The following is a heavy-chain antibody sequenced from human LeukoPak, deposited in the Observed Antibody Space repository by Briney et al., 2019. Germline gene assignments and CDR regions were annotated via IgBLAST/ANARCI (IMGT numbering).Heavy chain of an antibody. Sequence: GGSVRLSCAASGFAFSSFAMGWVRQSPGKGLEWLSTINGGGDTTFYSDSVKGHFTISRDNSKNTLYLHMDSLRPDDTATYYCTKELHVAVAVADYYYFYMDVWGRGSAITVSS. D-gene: IGHD6-19*01. CDR3: TKELHVAVAVADYYYFYMDV. CDR2: INGGGDTT. CDR1: GFAFSSFA. J-gene: IGHJ6*03. V-gene: IGHV3-23*01.